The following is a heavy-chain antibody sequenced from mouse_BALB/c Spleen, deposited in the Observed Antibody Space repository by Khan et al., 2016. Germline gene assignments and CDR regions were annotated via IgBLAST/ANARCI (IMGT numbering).Heavy chain of an antibody. CDR3: ARLHYCGYMNY. J-gene: IGHJ2*01. CDR1: GFDFSRYW. CDR2: INPDSSTI. D-gene: IGHD1-2*01. Sequence: EVQLQESGGGLVQPGGSLKLSCAASGFDFSRYWMSWVRQAPGKGLEWIGEINPDSSTINYTPSLKDKFIISRDNAKNTLYLQMNKVRSEDTALYFCARLHYCGYMNYWGQGTTLTVSS. V-gene: IGHV4-1*02.